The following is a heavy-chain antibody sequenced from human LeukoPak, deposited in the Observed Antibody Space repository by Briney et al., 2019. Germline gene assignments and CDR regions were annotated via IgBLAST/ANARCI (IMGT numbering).Heavy chain of an antibody. CDR3: ARDHLYGEGDY. D-gene: IGHD4-17*01. V-gene: IGHV1-18*01. Sequence: ASVKVSCKASGYTFTSYGISWVRQAPGQGLEWMGCISAYNGNTNYAQKLQGRVTITTDTSTSTAYMEMRSMRSDDTAVYYCARDHLYGEGDYWGQGTLVTVSS. CDR2: ISAYNGNT. CDR1: GYTFTSYG. J-gene: IGHJ4*02.